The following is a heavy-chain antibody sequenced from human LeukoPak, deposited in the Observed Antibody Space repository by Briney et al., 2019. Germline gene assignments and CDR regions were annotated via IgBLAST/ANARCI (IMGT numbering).Heavy chain of an antibody. Sequence: GASVKVSCKASGYTFTGYYMHWVRQAPGQGLEWMGWINPNSGGTNYAQKFQGRVTMARDTSSSTAYMEMSRLRSDDTAVYYCARVRMATMEFDYWGQGTLVTVSS. CDR1: GYTFTGYY. CDR3: ARVRMATMEFDY. D-gene: IGHD5-24*01. J-gene: IGHJ4*02. CDR2: INPNSGGT. V-gene: IGHV1-2*02.